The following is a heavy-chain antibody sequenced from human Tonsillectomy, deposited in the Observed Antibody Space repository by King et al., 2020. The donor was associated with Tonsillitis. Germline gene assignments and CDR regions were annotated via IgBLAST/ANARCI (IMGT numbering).Heavy chain of an antibody. CDR2: ISAYNGNT. CDR3: AKDGAVAGTRNFFDY. J-gene: IGHJ4*02. V-gene: IGHV1-18*04. D-gene: IGHD6-19*01. Sequence: VQLVESGAEVKKSGASVKVSCKASGYTFTSYGISWVRQAPGQGLEWMGRISAYNGNTNYAQKFQGRVTMTTDTSTSTAYMELRSLRSDDTAVYYCAKDGAVAGTRNFFDYWGQGTLVTVSS. CDR1: GYTFTSYG.